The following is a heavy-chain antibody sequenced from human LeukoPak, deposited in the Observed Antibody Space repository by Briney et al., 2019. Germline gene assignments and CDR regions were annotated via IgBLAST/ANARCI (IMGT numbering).Heavy chain of an antibody. J-gene: IGHJ6*02. Sequence: ASVKVSCKASGYTFTSYDINWVRQATGQGLEWMGWMNPNSGNTGYAQKFQGRVTMTRNTSISTAYMELSSLRSEDTAVYYCARAPQPLGLRYYYYGMDLWGPGTKVNVSS. CDR2: MNPNSGNT. D-gene: IGHD6-13*01. CDR1: GYTFTSYD. V-gene: IGHV1-8*01. CDR3: ARAPQPLGLRYYYYGMDL.